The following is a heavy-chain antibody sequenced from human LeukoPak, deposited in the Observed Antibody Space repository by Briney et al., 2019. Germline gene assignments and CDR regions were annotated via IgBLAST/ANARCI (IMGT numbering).Heavy chain of an antibody. Sequence: GGSLRLSCAASGFTFSSYGMNWVRQAPGKGLEWVSSISSNNDYIYYADSVKGRFTISRDNAKNSLFLQMNSLRAEDTAVYYCARVAVAAAGTDYWGQGTLVTVSS. D-gene: IGHD6-13*01. CDR2: ISSNNDYI. CDR1: GFTFSSYG. CDR3: ARVAVAAAGTDY. V-gene: IGHV3-21*01. J-gene: IGHJ4*02.